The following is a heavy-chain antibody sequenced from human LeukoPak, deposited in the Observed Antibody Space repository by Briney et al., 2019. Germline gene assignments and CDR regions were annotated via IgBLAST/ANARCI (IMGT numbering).Heavy chain of an antibody. CDR3: PRLTASSYGQYYFDY. CDR2: ISGDNTYI. D-gene: IGHD2-2*01. CDR1: GVTFSTYA. J-gene: IGHJ4*02. Sequence: GESLRLSCAASGVTFSTYAMGWVRQAPGKGLEWVSAISGDNTYIYYADSVKGRFTISSDNAKNSLFLHMSSLRAGDTAVYYCPRLTASSYGQYYFDYWGQGALVTVSS. V-gene: IGHV3-21*06.